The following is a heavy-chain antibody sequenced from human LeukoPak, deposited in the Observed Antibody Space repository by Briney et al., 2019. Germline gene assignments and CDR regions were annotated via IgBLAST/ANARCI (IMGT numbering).Heavy chain of an antibody. CDR3: ARVSYYYDSSGIAHFDY. J-gene: IGHJ4*02. D-gene: IGHD3-22*01. CDR2: ISGSGGST. CDR1: GFTFSSYA. V-gene: IGHV3-23*01. Sequence: GSLRLSCAASGFTFSSYAMSWVRQAPGKGVEWVSAISGSGGSTYYADSVKGGFTISRDNSKNSLYLPMNSLRAEDTAVYYCARVSYYYDSSGIAHFDYWGQGTLVTVSS.